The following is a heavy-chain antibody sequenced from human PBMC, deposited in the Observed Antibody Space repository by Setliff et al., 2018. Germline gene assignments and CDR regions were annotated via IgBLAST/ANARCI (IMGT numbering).Heavy chain of an antibody. CDR1: GGTFKNYG. Sequence: SVKVSCKASGGTFKNYGISWVRQAPGQGLEWMGGIIPIFGTTNYAQKFQGRATIITDESTSTAYMELSSLRSEDTAIYYCARGDFYYYFYMDVWGKGTTVTVSS. CDR3: ARGDFYYYFYMDV. V-gene: IGHV1-69*05. J-gene: IGHJ6*03. CDR2: IIPIFGTT.